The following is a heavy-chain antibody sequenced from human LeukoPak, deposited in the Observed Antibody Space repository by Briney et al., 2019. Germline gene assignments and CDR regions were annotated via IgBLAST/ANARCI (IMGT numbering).Heavy chain of an antibody. CDR2: ISAYNGNT. V-gene: IGHV1-18*01. J-gene: IGHJ3*02. CDR3: ARDTSSSWYETHDAFDI. D-gene: IGHD6-13*01. CDR1: GYTFTSYG. Sequence: ASVKVSCKASGYTFTSYGISWVRQAPGQGLEWMGWISAYNGNTNYAQKLQGRVTMTTDTSTSTAYMELRSLRSDDTAVYYCARDTSSSWYETHDAFDIWGQGTMVTVSS.